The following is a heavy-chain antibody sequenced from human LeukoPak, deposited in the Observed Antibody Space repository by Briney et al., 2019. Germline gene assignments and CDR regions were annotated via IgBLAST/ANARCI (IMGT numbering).Heavy chain of an antibody. CDR1: GGSISSSTYY. J-gene: IGHJ4*02. V-gene: IGHV4-39*01. Sequence: MASETLSLTCTVSGGSISSSTYYWGWIRQPPGKGLEWIGSIYYSGSTYYNPSLKSRVTISVDTSKNQFSLKLSSVTAADTAVCYCASPYYYDSSGYLIWGQGTLVTVSS. D-gene: IGHD3-22*01. CDR3: ASPYYYDSSGYLI. CDR2: IYYSGST.